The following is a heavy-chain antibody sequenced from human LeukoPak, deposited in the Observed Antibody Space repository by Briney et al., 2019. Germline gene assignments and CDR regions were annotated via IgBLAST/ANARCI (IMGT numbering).Heavy chain of an antibody. Sequence: SETLSLTGIGSGGSISSYYWSWVRQPPGKGLEWIGYIYYSGNTNYNPSLKSRVTISVDTSKNQFSLNLSSVTAADTAVYYCARFGYCSSTSCHPNYGMDVWGQGTTVTVSS. D-gene: IGHD2-2*01. V-gene: IGHV4-59*12. CDR3: ARFGYCSSTSCHPNYGMDV. J-gene: IGHJ6*02. CDR2: IYYSGNT. CDR1: GGSISSYY.